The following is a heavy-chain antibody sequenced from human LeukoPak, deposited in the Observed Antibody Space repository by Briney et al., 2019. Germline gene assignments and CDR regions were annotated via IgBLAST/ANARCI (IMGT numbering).Heavy chain of an antibody. Sequence: SETLSLTCAVYGGSFSGYYWSWIRQPPGKGLEWIGEINHSGSTNYNPSLKSRVTISVDTSKNQFSLKLSSVTAADTAVYYCARGVHYGSGNYYNVWNYWGQGTLVTVSS. CDR2: INHSGST. V-gene: IGHV4-34*01. J-gene: IGHJ4*02. CDR1: GGSFSGYY. D-gene: IGHD3-10*01. CDR3: ARGVHYGSGNYYNVWNY.